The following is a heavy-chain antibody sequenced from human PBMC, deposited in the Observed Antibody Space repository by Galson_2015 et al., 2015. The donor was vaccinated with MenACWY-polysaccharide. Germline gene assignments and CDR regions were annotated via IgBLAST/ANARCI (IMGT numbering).Heavy chain of an antibody. CDR3: AREGRSYVLHAFDS. D-gene: IGHD3-16*01. Sequence: SLRLSCAASGSKFRGSGMHWVRQAPGKGLEWVSVIQYDGSQKQYIDSVRGRFSISRDNSKDTLYLEMNSLRAEDTALYYCAREGRSYVLHAFDSRCQGTMVTVSS. CDR2: IQYDGSQK. CDR1: GSKFRGSG. V-gene: IGHV3-33*01. J-gene: IGHJ3*02.